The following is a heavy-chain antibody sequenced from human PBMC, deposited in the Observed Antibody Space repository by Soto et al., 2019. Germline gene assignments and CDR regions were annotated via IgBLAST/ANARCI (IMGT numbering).Heavy chain of an antibody. CDR1: GYTFTGYY. V-gene: IGHV1-2*02. CDR2: INPNSGGT. CDR3: ARSVVPGALRLVGATKWFDP. D-gene: IGHD2-2*02. Sequence: GASVKVSCKASGYTFTGYYMHWVRQAPGQGLEWMGWINPNSGGTNYAQKFQGRVTMTRDTSISTAYMELSRLRSDDTAVYYCARSVVPGALRLVGATKWFDPWGEGTLVTVSS. J-gene: IGHJ5*02.